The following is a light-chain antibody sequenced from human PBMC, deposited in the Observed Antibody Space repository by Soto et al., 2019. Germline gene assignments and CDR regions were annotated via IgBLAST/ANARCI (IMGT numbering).Light chain of an antibody. CDR1: SSDVGGFNY. V-gene: IGLV2-14*01. J-gene: IGLJ3*02. Sequence: QSALTQPASVSGSPGQSITISCAGTSSDVGGFNYLSWYQQNPGKALKVMIYEVSNRPSGVSNRFSGSKSGNTASLTNSGLQAEDEADYYCSSYTTSGTPVFGGGTKVTVL. CDR3: SSYTTSGTPV. CDR2: EVS.